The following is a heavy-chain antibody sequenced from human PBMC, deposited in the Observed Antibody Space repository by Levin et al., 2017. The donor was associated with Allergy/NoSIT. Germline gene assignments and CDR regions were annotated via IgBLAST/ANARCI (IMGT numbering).Heavy chain of an antibody. CDR2: ISSSGSTI. CDR1: GFTFSSYE. V-gene: IGHV3-48*03. CDR3: AREDCSSTSCYIGPVDY. J-gene: IGHJ4*02. Sequence: PGGSLRLSCAASGFTFSSYEMNWVRQAPGKGLEWVSYISSSGSTIYYADSVKGRFTISRDNAKNSLYLQMNSLRAEDTAVYYCAREDCSSTSCYIGPVDYWGQGTLVTVSS. D-gene: IGHD2-2*02.